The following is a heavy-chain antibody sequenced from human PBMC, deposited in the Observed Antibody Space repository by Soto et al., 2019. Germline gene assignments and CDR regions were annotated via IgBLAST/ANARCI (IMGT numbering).Heavy chain of an antibody. CDR1: GASIRSYF. CDR3: ARERAGLPFIDF. J-gene: IGHJ4*02. V-gene: IGHV4-4*07. CDR2: IYIRGTT. Sequence: SETLSLTCSVSGASIRSYFWSWVRQPAGQGLEWIGHIYIRGTTSYNPSLEGRVTLSLDTSKNKVSLVVTSVTAADTAVYYCARERAGLPFIDFWGQGPLVTVSS. D-gene: IGHD5-12*01.